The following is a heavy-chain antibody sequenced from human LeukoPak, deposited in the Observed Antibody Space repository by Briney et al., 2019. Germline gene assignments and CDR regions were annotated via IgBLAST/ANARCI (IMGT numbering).Heavy chain of an antibody. V-gene: IGHV3-53*01. CDR3: ARGYYDSSGYYRDY. D-gene: IGHD3-22*01. CDR2: MYTGGST. Sequence: GGSLRLSCAASGFTISTNYMSWVRQAPGKGLEWVSVMYTGGSTYYADSVRGRFTISRDNSKNTLYLQMNSLRAEDTAVYYCARGYYDSSGYYRDYWGQGTLVTVSS. J-gene: IGHJ4*02. CDR1: GFTISTNY.